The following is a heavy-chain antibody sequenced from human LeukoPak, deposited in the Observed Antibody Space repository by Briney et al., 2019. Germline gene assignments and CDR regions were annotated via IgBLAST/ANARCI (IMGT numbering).Heavy chain of an antibody. CDR2: IYSGGST. D-gene: IGHD4-17*01. Sequence: PGGSLRLSCAASGFTVSSNYMSWVRQAPGKGLEWVSVIYSGGSTYYADSVKGRFTISRDNSKNTLYLQMNSLRAEDTAVYYCARESSRYGDYDEDYYYMDVWGKGTTVTISS. V-gene: IGHV3-66*01. CDR3: ARESSRYGDYDEDYYYMDV. CDR1: GFTVSSNY. J-gene: IGHJ6*03.